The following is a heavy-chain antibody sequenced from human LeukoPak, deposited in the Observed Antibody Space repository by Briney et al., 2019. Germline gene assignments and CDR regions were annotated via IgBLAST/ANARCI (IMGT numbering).Heavy chain of an antibody. CDR3: ASYYGSGSYYKIPLNY. V-gene: IGHV4-38-2*01. CDR2: IYHSGST. J-gene: IGHJ4*02. D-gene: IGHD3-10*01. CDR1: GYSISSGYY. Sequence: SETPSLTCAVSGYSISSGYYWGWIRQPPGKGLEWIGSIYHSGSTYYNPSLKSRVTISVDTSKNQFSLKLSSVTAADTAVYYCASYYGSGSYYKIPLNYWGQGTLVTVSS.